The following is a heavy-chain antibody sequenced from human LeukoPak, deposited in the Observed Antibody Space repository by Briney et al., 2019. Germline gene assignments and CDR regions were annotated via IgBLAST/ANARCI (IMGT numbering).Heavy chain of an antibody. CDR3: AREVVGTTSELDY. Sequence: KPGGSLRLSCAASGFTFSSYSMNWVRQAPGKGLEWVSSISSSSSYIYYADSVKGRFTISRDNAKNSLYLQMNSLRAEDTAVYYCAREVVGTTSELDYWGQGTLVTVSS. CDR2: ISSSSSYI. J-gene: IGHJ4*02. V-gene: IGHV3-21*01. CDR1: GFTFSSYS. D-gene: IGHD1-26*01.